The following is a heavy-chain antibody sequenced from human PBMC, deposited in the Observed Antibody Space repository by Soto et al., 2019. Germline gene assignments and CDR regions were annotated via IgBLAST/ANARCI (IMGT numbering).Heavy chain of an antibody. CDR3: ARDPMGRYYGSGSYYFDC. V-gene: IGHV3-30-3*01. CDR1: GFTFSSYA. J-gene: IGHJ4*02. Sequence: QVQLVESGGGVVQPGRSLRLSCAASGFTFSSYAMHWVRQAPGKGLEWVAVISYDGSNKYYADSVKGRFTISRDNSKNTLYLQMNSLRAEDTAVYYCARDPMGRYYGSGSYYFDCWGQGTLVTVSS. D-gene: IGHD3-10*01. CDR2: ISYDGSNK.